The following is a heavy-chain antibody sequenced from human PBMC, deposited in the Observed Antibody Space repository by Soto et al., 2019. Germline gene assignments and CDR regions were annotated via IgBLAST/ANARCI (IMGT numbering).Heavy chain of an antibody. Sequence: GGSPRLSCAVSGFSFNNYAMNWVRLAPGKGLEWVSSISGGGTGTYSADAVRGRFTISSDKSRNTVYLQMSSLRAEDTAVYYCAKGHYYDNVGNWVANQAFDSWGQGSLVTVSS. V-gene: IGHV3-23*01. CDR3: AKGHYYDNVGNWVANQAFDS. CDR1: GFSFNNYA. D-gene: IGHD3-22*01. J-gene: IGHJ4*02. CDR2: ISGGGTGT.